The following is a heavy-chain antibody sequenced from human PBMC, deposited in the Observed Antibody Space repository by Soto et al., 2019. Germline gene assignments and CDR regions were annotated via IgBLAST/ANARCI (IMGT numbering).Heavy chain of an antibody. Sequence: LKSSGKGCVGNYTSSWFGWLRQIPGKGLEWMGIIYPGDSDTRYSPSFQGQVTISADKSISTAYLQWSSLKASDTAMYYCARTSAAGKYYYGMDVWGQGTTVTVSS. CDR3: ARTSAAGKYYYGMDV. CDR2: IYPGDSDT. D-gene: IGHD6-13*01. J-gene: IGHJ6*02. V-gene: IGHV5-51*01. CDR1: VGNYTSSW.